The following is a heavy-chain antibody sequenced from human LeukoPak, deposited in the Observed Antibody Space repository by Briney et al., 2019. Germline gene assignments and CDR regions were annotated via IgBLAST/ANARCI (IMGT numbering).Heavy chain of an antibody. D-gene: IGHD2-15*01. CDR2: IIPILGIA. CDR1: GGTFSSYA. J-gene: IGHJ6*02. CDR3: AKDIVVVVAATQPNYYYGMDV. V-gene: IGHV1-69*04. Sequence: ASVKVSCKASGGTFSSYAISWVRQAPGQGLEWMGRIIPILGIANYAQKFQGRVTITADKSTSTAYMELSSLRSEDTAVYYCAKDIVVVVAATQPNYYYGMDVWGQGTTVTVSS.